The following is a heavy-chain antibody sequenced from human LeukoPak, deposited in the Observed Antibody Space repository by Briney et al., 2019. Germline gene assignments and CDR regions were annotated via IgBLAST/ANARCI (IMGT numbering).Heavy chain of an antibody. J-gene: IGHJ4*02. CDR2: IKQDGSEK. CDR3: ASATEAEGY. V-gene: IGHV3-7*01. D-gene: IGHD1-14*01. CDR1: GFTFSSYG. Sequence: GGSLRLSCAASGFTFSSYGMHWVRQAPGKGLEWVANIKQDGSEKYYVDSVKGRFTISRDNAKNSLYLQMNSLRAEDTAVYYCASATEAEGYWGQGTLVTVSS.